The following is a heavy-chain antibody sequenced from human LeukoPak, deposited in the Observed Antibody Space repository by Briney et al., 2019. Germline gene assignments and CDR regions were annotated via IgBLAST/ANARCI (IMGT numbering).Heavy chain of an antibody. Sequence: TPSETLSLTCAVYGGSFSGYYWSWIRQPPGKGLEWIGEINHSGSTNYNPSLKSRVTISVDTSKNQFSLKLSSVTAADTAVYYCASGGDWFDPWGQGTLVTVSS. CDR3: ASGGDWFDP. V-gene: IGHV4-34*01. J-gene: IGHJ5*02. CDR2: INHSGST. CDR1: GGSFSGYY.